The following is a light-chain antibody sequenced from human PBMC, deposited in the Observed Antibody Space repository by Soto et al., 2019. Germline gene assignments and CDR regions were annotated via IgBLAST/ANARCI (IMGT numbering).Light chain of an antibody. J-gene: IGKJ3*01. Sequence: DIQMTQSPSTLSASVGDRVTITCRASQSISSWLAWYQQKPGKAPKLLLYKASTLESGFPARFSGSGSGTEFTLTISSLEPDDFATYYCQQSFTFGHGTKVDIK. CDR3: QQSFT. CDR1: QSISSW. V-gene: IGKV1-5*03. CDR2: KAS.